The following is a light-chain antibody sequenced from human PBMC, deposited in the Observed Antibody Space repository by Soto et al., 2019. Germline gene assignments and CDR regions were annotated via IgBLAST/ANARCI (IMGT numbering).Light chain of an antibody. J-gene: IGLJ3*02. Sequence: QSALTQPPSASGSPGQSVTISCTGTSSDVGAYNYVSWYQQHPGKAPKLMIYDVSKRPSGVPDRFSGSKSGNTASLTVSGLQAEDEGGFFCLPVGGRSIWGFGGGTQVTVL. CDR3: LPVGGRSIWG. V-gene: IGLV2-8*01. CDR1: SSDVGAYNY. CDR2: DVS.